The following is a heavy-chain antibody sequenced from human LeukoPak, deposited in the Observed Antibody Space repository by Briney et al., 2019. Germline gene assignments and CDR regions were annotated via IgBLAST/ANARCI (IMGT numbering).Heavy chain of an antibody. D-gene: IGHD2-21*02. CDR2: ICIDESNK. Sequence: GGSLRLSCAASGFTISSYGNHWVRKPPGPGQGRGSVICIDESNKYYADSVKGRFTISRDNSKNTLYLQMNSLRAEDTAVYYCARDRNLILEHIVVVTGTYWFDPWGQGTLVTVSS. CDR3: ARDRNLILEHIVVVTGTYWFDP. J-gene: IGHJ5*02. V-gene: IGHV3-33*01. CDR1: GFTISSYG.